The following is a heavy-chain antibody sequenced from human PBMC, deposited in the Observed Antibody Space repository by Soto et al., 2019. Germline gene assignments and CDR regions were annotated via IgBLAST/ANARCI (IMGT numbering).Heavy chain of an antibody. CDR2: ISGSGGST. D-gene: IGHD3-22*01. CDR3: AKDRPHYYGSSGPNDAFDI. V-gene: IGHV3-23*01. CDR1: GFTFSIYA. Sequence: GSLRLSCAASGFTFSIYAMSLVLQAPGKGLEWVSAISGSGGSTYYADSVKGRFTISRDNSKNTLYLQMNSLRAEDTAVYYCAKDRPHYYGSSGPNDAFDIWGQGTMVTVSS. J-gene: IGHJ3*02.